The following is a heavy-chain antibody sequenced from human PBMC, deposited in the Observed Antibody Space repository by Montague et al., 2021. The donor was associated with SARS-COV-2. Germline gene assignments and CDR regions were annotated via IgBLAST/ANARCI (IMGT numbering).Heavy chain of an antibody. J-gene: IGHJ4*02. Sequence: SETLSLTCTFSGGPISTTVNFWGWIRQPPGKGLEWIGSISYTGSTYHNPSLKSRATMSVDTSKNQFSLKLNSVTAADTAVYYCARSGDPGTTVTYLYWGQGTLVTVSS. CDR1: GGPISTTVNF. CDR3: ARSGDPGTTVTYLY. D-gene: IGHD4-11*01. V-gene: IGHV4-39*07. CDR2: ISYTGST.